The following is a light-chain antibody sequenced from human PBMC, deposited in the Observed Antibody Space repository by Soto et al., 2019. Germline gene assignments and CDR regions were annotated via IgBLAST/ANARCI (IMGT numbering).Light chain of an antibody. J-gene: IGLJ3*02. Sequence: QSVLTQPASVSGSPGQSITISCTGTSSDVGGYNYVSWYQQHPGKAPKLMIYDVSNRPSGVSNRFSGSKSGNTASLTISGLQAEDEADYYCSSYTSSSTLFGGGT. CDR1: SSDVGGYNY. CDR2: DVS. V-gene: IGLV2-14*01. CDR3: SSYTSSSTL.